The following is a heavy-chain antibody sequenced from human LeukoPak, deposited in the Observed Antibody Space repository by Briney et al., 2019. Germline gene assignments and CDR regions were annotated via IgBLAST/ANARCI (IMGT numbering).Heavy chain of an antibody. D-gene: IGHD6-6*01. J-gene: IGHJ2*01. CDR1: GFTFSSYW. CDR3: ANARGTSSSYFDL. Sequence: GGSLRLSCAASGFTFSSYWMHWVRQAPGKGLVWVSRINTDGSSTSYADSVKGRFTISRDNAKNRLYVQMNSLTAEDTALYYCANARGTSSSYFDLWGRGTLVTVSS. CDR2: INTDGSST. V-gene: IGHV3-74*01.